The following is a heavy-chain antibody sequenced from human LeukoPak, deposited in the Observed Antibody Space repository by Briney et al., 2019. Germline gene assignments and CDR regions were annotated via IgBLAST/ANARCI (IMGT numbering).Heavy chain of an antibody. CDR1: GYSFTSYW. V-gene: IGHV5-51*01. Sequence: GESLKISCKASGYSFTSYWIGWVRQMPGKGLEWMGIIYPGDSDARYSPSFQGQVTISADNSISTAYLHWSSLKASDTAMYYCARLRDGYIDYWGQGTLVTVSS. J-gene: IGHJ4*02. D-gene: IGHD5-24*01. CDR3: ARLRDGYIDY. CDR2: IYPGDSDA.